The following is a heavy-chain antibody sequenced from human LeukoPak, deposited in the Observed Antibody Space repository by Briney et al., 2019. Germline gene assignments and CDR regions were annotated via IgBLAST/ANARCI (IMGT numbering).Heavy chain of an antibody. J-gene: IGHJ5*02. CDR2: ISGSGGTT. Sequence: GGSLRLSCAASGFTFKNYAMTWVRQAPGKGLEWVLSISGSGGTTYYGDSAKGRFISSRDNTKNTLYLEMNSLRAEDTAVYYCAKVVLYSGSNTWFDPWGQGTLVTVSS. D-gene: IGHD1-26*01. CDR3: AKVVLYSGSNTWFDP. V-gene: IGHV3-23*01. CDR1: GFTFKNYA.